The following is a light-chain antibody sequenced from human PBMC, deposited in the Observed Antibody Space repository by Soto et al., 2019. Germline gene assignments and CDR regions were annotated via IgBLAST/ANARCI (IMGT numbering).Light chain of an antibody. Sequence: DIQMTQSPSSLSASVGDSVTITCRASQSISNYLNWYQQKPGKAPKLLIYAASSLQSGVPSRFSGSGSGTDLTLTISSLQPEDFATYYCQQSYSTPRFTFGPGTKVDIK. V-gene: IGKV1-39*01. J-gene: IGKJ3*01. CDR2: AAS. CDR3: QQSYSTPRFT. CDR1: QSISNY.